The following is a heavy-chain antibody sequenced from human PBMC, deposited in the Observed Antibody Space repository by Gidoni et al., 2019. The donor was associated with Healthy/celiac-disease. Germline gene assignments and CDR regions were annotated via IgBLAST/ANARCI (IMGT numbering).Heavy chain of an antibody. D-gene: IGHD2-21*01. CDR3: AMYPYSGPH. CDR2: ISSSSSYI. J-gene: IGHJ4*02. V-gene: IGHV3-21*01. CDR1: GFTFSSYS. Sequence: EVQLVESGGGLVKPGGSLRLSCAASGFTFSSYSMNWVRQAPGKGLGWISSISSSSSYIYYADSVKGRFTISRDNAKNSLYLQMNSLRAEDTAVYYCAMYPYSGPHWGQGTLVTVSS.